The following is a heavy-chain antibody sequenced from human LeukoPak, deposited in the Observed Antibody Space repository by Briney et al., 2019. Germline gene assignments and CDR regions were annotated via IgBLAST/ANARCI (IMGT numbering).Heavy chain of an antibody. V-gene: IGHV1-69*13. D-gene: IGHD1-26*01. CDR2: IIPIFGTA. J-gene: IGHJ3*02. CDR3: ARVLVEWEPDAAFDI. CDR1: GGTFSSYA. Sequence: ASVKVSCKASGGTFSSYAISWVRQAPGQGLEWMGGIIPIFGTANYAQKFQGRVTITADESTSTAYMELSSLRSEDTAVYYCARVLVEWEPDAAFDIWGQGTMVTVSS.